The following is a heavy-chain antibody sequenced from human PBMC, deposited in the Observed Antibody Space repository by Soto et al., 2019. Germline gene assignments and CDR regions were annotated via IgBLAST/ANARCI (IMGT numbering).Heavy chain of an antibody. CDR3: VSEVKYSHSWKPFDY. Sequence: EVQLVESGGGLIQPGSSLRLSCAASGFTFSSYSMNWVRQTPGKGLEWVSYISSSSSTIYYADSVKGRFTISRDNAKNSLYLQMNSLRAEDTAVYFCVSEVKYSHSWKPFDYWGQGTLVTVSS. V-gene: IGHV3-48*01. CDR1: GFTFSSYS. J-gene: IGHJ4*02. D-gene: IGHD6-13*01. CDR2: ISSSSSTI.